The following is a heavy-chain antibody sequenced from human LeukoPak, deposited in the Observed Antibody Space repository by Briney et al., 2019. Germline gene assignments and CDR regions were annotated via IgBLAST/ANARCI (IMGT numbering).Heavy chain of an antibody. Sequence: GGSLRLSCAASGFTFSSFWMSWVRQAPGKGLEWVANIKQDGSEKYYVDSVKGRFTISRDNAKNSLYLQMNSLRAEDTAVYYCARDVIAVAAYFDYWGQGILVTVSS. D-gene: IGHD6-19*01. V-gene: IGHV3-7*01. CDR1: GFTFSSFW. CDR2: IKQDGSEK. J-gene: IGHJ4*02. CDR3: ARDVIAVAAYFDY.